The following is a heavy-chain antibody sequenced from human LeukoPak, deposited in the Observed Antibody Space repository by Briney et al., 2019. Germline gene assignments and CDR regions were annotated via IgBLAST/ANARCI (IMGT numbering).Heavy chain of an antibody. CDR2: INSDGSST. V-gene: IGHV3-74*01. CDR3: ARVGCSGGSCYSWTYYYYGMDV. Sequence: PGGSLRLSCAASGFTFSSYWMHWVRQAPGKGLVWVSRINSDGSSTSYADSVKGRFTISRDNAKNTLYLQMNSLRAEDTAVYYCARVGCSGGSCYSWTYYYYGMDVWGQGTTVTVSS. CDR1: GFTFSSYW. J-gene: IGHJ6*02. D-gene: IGHD2-15*01.